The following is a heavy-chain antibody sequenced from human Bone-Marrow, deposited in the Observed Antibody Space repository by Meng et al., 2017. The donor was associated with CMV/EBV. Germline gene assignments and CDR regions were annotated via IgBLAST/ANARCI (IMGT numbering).Heavy chain of an antibody. CDR3: AGPDDMGSSPHDPFDI. CDR2: ISSSSSYI. D-gene: IGHD1-26*01. Sequence: GESLKISCAASGFTFSSYSMNWVRQAPGKGLEWVSSISSSSSYIYYADSVKGRFTISRDNAKNSLYLQMNSLRAEDTAVYYCAGPDDMGSSPHDPFDIWGQGTMVTVSS. CDR1: GFTFSSYS. J-gene: IGHJ3*02. V-gene: IGHV3-21*01.